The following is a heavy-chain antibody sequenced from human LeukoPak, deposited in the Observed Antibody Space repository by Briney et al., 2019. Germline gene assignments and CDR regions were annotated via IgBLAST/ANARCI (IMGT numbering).Heavy chain of an antibody. J-gene: IGHJ4*02. D-gene: IGHD2-15*01. V-gene: IGHV7-4-1*02. Sequence: AASVKVSCKASGYTFTSYGISWVRQAPGQGLEWMGWINTNTGNPTYAQGFTGRFVFSLDTSVSTAYLQISSLKAEDTAVYYCARDVGVVVVADNPGEDYWGQGTLVTVSS. CDR3: ARDVGVVVVADNPGEDY. CDR1: GYTFTSYG. CDR2: INTNTGNP.